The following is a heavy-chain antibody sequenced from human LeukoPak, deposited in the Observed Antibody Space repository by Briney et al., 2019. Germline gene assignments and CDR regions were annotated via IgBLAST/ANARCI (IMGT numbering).Heavy chain of an antibody. CDR3: ARSQSGSYPLA. J-gene: IGHJ5*02. D-gene: IGHD1-26*01. V-gene: IGHV3-33*01. Sequence: PGRSLRLSCAASGFTFSSYGMHWVRQAPGKGLEWVAVIWYDGSNKYYADSVKGRFTISRDNSKNTLYLQMNSLRAEDTAVYYCARSQSGSYPLAWGQGTLVTVSS. CDR2: IWYDGSNK. CDR1: GFTFSSYG.